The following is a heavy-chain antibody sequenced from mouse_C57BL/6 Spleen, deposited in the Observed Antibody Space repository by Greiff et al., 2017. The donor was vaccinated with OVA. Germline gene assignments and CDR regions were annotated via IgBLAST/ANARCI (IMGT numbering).Heavy chain of an antibody. CDR2: ISDGGSYT. Sequence: EVQVVESGGGLVKPGGSLKLSCAASGFTFSSYAMSWVRQTPEKRLEWVATISDGGSYTYYPDNVKGRFTISRDNAKNNLYLQMSHLKSEDTAMYYCARGYSNLFDYWGQGTTLTVSS. CDR1: GFTFSSYA. J-gene: IGHJ2*01. CDR3: ARGYSNLFDY. D-gene: IGHD2-5*01. V-gene: IGHV5-4*01.